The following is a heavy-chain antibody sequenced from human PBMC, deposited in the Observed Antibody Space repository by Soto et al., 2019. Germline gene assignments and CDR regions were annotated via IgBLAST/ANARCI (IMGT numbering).Heavy chain of an antibody. Sequence: PSETLSLTCTVSGGSISSYYWSWIRQPAGKGLEWIGRIYTSGSTNYNPSLKSRVTISVDTSKNQFSLKLSSVTAADTAVYYCARDYGSRGILGMDVWGQGTTVTVSS. CDR3: ARDYGSRGILGMDV. D-gene: IGHD3-16*01. V-gene: IGHV4-4*07. CDR2: IYTSGST. CDR1: GGSISSYY. J-gene: IGHJ6*02.